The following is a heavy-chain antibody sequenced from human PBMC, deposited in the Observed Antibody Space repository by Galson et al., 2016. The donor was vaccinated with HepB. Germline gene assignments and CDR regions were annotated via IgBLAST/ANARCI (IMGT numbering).Heavy chain of an antibody. D-gene: IGHD2-21*02. CDR3: VRDHSVVPATAYNWFDP. Sequence: SLRLSCAASGFAFSSHWMHWVRQAPGKGLMWVARINSDGTISNSADSVKGRFTISRDNAKNTLYLEMNSLRAEDTAVYNCVRDHSVVPATAYNWFDPWGQGTLVTVSS. V-gene: IGHV3-74*01. CDR1: GFAFSSHW. J-gene: IGHJ5*02. CDR2: INSDGTIS.